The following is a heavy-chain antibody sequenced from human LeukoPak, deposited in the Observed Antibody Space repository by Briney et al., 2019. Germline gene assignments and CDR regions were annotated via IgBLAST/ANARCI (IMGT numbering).Heavy chain of an antibody. V-gene: IGHV4-59*01. Sequence: SETLSLTCTVSGGSISSYYWSWIRQPPGKGLEWIGYIYYSGSTNYNPSLKSRVTISVDTSKDQFSLKLSSVTAADTAVYYCARVSNTNQWEPPAWDYWGQGTLVTVSS. CDR2: IYYSGST. CDR1: GGSISSYY. D-gene: IGHD1-26*01. J-gene: IGHJ4*02. CDR3: ARVSNTNQWEPPAWDY.